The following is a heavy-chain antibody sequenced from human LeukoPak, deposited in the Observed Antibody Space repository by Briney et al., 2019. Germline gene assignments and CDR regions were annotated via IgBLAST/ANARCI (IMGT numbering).Heavy chain of an antibody. CDR2: IVVGSGNT. Sequence: AASVKVSCKASGFTSTSSAMQWVRQARGQRLEWIGWIVVGSGNTNYAQKFQERVTITRDMSTSTAYMELSSLRSEDTAVYYCAARTYYYDSSGSSFDCWGQGTLVTVSS. V-gene: IGHV1-58*02. CDR1: GFTSTSSA. D-gene: IGHD3-22*01. J-gene: IGHJ4*02. CDR3: AARTYYYDSSGSSFDC.